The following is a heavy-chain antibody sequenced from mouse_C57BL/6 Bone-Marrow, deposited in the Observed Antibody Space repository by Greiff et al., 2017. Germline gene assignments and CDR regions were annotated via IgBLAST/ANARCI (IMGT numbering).Heavy chain of an antibody. V-gene: IGHV1-72*01. CDR2: IDPNSGGT. Sequence: QQSCKASGYTFTSYWMHWVKQRPGRGLVWIGRIDPNSGGTKYNEKFKSKATLTVDKPSSTAYMQLSSLTSEDSAVYYCAREGWLLPYWYFDVWGTGTTVTVSS. D-gene: IGHD2-3*01. J-gene: IGHJ1*03. CDR3: AREGWLLPYWYFDV. CDR1: GYTFTSYW.